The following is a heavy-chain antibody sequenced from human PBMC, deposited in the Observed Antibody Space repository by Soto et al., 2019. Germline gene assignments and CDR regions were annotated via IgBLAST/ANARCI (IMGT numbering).Heavy chain of an antibody. CDR3: ASSELLWFGELLTFDY. D-gene: IGHD3-10*01. CDR2: IYYSGST. V-gene: IGHV4-59*01. Sequence: LSLTCTVSGGSISSYYWSWIRQPPGKGLEWIGYIYYSGSTNYNPSLKSRVTISVDTSKNQFSLKLSSVTAADTAVYYCASSELLWFGELLTFDYWGQGTLVTVSS. CDR1: GGSISSYY. J-gene: IGHJ4*02.